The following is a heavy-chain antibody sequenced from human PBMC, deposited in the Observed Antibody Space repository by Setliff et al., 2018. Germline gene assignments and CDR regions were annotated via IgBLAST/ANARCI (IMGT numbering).Heavy chain of an antibody. D-gene: IGHD3-3*01. CDR1: GYTFTSYT. Sequence: ASVKVSCKASGYTFTSYTMNWVRRAPGQGLEWMGWINTNTGNPTYAQGFTGRFVFSLDTSVSTAYLQISSLKAEDTAVYYCASARPHFGVVIRSPPDYWGQGTLVTVSS. V-gene: IGHV7-4-1*02. J-gene: IGHJ4*02. CDR2: INTNTGNP. CDR3: ASARPHFGVVIRSPPDY.